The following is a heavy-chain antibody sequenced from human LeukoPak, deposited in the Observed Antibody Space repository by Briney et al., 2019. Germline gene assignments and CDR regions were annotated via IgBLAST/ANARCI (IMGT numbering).Heavy chain of an antibody. J-gene: IGHJ4*02. CDR1: GGSFSGYY. CDR2: INHSGST. V-gene: IGHV4-34*01. CDR3: ARLGYYGSGRSFGY. Sequence: SETLSLTCAVYGGSFSGYYWSWIRQPPGKGLEWIGEINHSGSTNYNPSIKSRVTITVDTSKNQFSLKLSSVTAADTAVYYCARLGYYGSGRSFGYWGQGTLVTVSS. D-gene: IGHD3-10*01.